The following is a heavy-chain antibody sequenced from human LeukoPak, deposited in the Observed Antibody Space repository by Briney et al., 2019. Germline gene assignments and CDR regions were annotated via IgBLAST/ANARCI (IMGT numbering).Heavy chain of an antibody. CDR1: GFTFSSYG. V-gene: IGHV3-30*18. CDR3: AKEALLRYFDWYRPGYFQH. Sequence: GGSLRLSCAASGFTFSSYGMHWVRQAPGKGLEWVAVISYDGSNKYYADSVKGRFTISRDNSKNTLYLQMNSLRAEDTAVYYCAKEALLRYFDWYRPGYFQHWGQGTLVTVSS. J-gene: IGHJ1*01. D-gene: IGHD3-9*01. CDR2: ISYDGSNK.